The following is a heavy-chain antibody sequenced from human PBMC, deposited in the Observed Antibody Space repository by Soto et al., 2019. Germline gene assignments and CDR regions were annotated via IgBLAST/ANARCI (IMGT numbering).Heavy chain of an antibody. J-gene: IGHJ4*02. CDR1: GFTFSSYA. Sequence: GSLRLSCAASGFTFSSYAMSWVRQAPGKGLEWVSAISGSGGSTYYADSAKGRFTISRDNSKNTLYLQMNSLRAEDTAVYYCAKSIVVVTNFDYWGQGTLVTVSS. CDR2: ISGSGGST. CDR3: AKSIVVVTNFDY. V-gene: IGHV3-23*01. D-gene: IGHD3-22*01.